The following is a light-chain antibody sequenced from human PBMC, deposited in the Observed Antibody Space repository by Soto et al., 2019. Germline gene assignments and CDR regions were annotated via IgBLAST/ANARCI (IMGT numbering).Light chain of an antibody. V-gene: IGLV2-11*01. CDR3: CSYAGSSTLYV. J-gene: IGLJ1*01. CDR1: SSDVGGYDF. CDR2: DVT. Sequence: QSALTQPRSVSGSPGQSVTISCTGTSSDVGGYDFLSWYQQHPAKYPKLMIYDVTKRPSGVPDRFSGSKSGNTASLTISGLQAEDEADYYCCSYAGSSTLYVFGTGTKLTV.